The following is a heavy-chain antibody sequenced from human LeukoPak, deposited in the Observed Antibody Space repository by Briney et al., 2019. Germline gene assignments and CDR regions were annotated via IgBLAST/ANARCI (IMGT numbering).Heavy chain of an antibody. J-gene: IGHJ6*02. CDR3: ARGRSNYYGMDV. D-gene: IGHD1-26*01. Sequence: PSETLSLTCSVSDGSINSYYWNWIRRPPGKGLEWIGYIYYNGNTNYSPSLKSRVTVSVDTSKNLFSLKVSSVIAADTAVYYCARGRSNYYGMDVWGQGTTVTVSS. CDR1: DGSINSYY. CDR2: IYYNGNT. V-gene: IGHV4-59*01.